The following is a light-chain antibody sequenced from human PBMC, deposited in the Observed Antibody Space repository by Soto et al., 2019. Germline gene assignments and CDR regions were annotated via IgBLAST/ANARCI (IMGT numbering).Light chain of an antibody. CDR2: KAS. Sequence: DIQMTQSPSTLSASVGDRVTITCRASQSISSWLAWYQHKPGNAPKLLIYKASSLESGVPSRFSGSGSGTEFPLTISSLQPDDFATYYCQQYNSYSLTFGGGAKVEIK. J-gene: IGKJ4*01. V-gene: IGKV1-5*03. CDR1: QSISSW. CDR3: QQYNSYSLT.